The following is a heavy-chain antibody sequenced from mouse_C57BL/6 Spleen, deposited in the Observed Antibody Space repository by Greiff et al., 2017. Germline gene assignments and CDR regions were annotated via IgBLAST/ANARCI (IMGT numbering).Heavy chain of an antibody. D-gene: IGHD2-5*01. CDR1: GYAFTNYL. CDR2: INPGSGGT. Sequence: VQLQQSGAELVRPGTSVKVSCKASGYAFTNYLREWVKQRPGQGLEWIGVINPGSGGTNYNEKFKGKATLTADKSSSTAYMQLSSLTSEDSAVYFCARGYSNSLAYWGQGTLVTVSA. V-gene: IGHV1-54*01. CDR3: ARGYSNSLAY. J-gene: IGHJ3*01.